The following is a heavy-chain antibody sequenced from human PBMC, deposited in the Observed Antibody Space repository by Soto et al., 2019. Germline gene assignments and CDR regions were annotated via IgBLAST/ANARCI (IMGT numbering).Heavy chain of an antibody. CDR1: GFPFSSHA. CDR2: INYNGGTT. Sequence: GGSLRLSCSASGFPFSSHAMHWVRQAPGKGLEYVSAINYNGGTTYYGDSVKGRFTISRDNSKNTLYLQMSSLKLEDTAVYRCVTWGGMEARNLDYWGQGTLVTVSS. CDR3: VTWGGMEARNLDY. V-gene: IGHV3-64D*06. D-gene: IGHD3-16*01. J-gene: IGHJ4*02.